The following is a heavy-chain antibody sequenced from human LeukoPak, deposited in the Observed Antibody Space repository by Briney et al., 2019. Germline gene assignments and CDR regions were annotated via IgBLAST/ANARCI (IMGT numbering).Heavy chain of an antibody. V-gene: IGHV3-74*01. D-gene: IGHD1-26*01. Sequence: GGSLRLSCAASGFTFSSYWMHWGRQAPGKGLVWVSRINLDGSTTNYADSVKGRFTISRDNAKNTLYLQMNSLRDEDTAVYYCGRGAGGSYYLDYWGQGALVTVSS. CDR1: GFTFSSYW. CDR3: GRGAGGSYYLDY. J-gene: IGHJ4*02. CDR2: INLDGSTT.